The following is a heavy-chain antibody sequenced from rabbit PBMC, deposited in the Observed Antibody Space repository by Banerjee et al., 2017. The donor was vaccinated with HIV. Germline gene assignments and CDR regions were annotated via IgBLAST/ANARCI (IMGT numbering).Heavy chain of an antibody. Sequence: EQLVESGGGLVKPEGSLTLTCTASGFSFSYKYVMCWVRQAPGKGLEWIGCIYTGSDSTYYASWAKGRFTISKTSSTTVTLQMTSLTAADTATYFCARDGSGWGANFNLWGPGTLVTVS. CDR1: GFSFSYKYV. CDR2: IYTGSDST. V-gene: IGHV1S45*01. J-gene: IGHJ4*01. CDR3: ARDGSGWGANFNL. D-gene: IGHD4-1*01.